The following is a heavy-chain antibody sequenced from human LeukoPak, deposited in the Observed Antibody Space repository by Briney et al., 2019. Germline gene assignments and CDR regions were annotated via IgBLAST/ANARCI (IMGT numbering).Heavy chain of an antibody. V-gene: IGHV4-4*07. CDR3: ARMPVPIHDAFDI. D-gene: IGHD2-2*01. J-gene: IGHJ3*02. CDR1: GDSVSSAY. CDR2: LYVNGSP. Sequence: SETLSLTCTVSGDSVSSAYWGWIRQSAGKGLEYIGRLYVNGSPNSNPSLKSRVTMSLDTSKNQFSLKMTSVTAADSAIYFCARMPVPIHDAFDIWGQGTAVMVSS.